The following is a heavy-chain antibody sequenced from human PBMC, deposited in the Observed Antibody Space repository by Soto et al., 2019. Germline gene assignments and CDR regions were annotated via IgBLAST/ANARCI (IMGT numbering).Heavy chain of an antibody. J-gene: IGHJ4*02. CDR2: INPYNRNT. D-gene: IGHD1-1*01. Sequence: ASVKVSCKASGYTFTNYGFSWVLQAPGQGLEWVGWINPYNRNTNYAQKFQGRVTMTTDTSTTTAYMELRSLRSDDTAVYYGTRYPNGTTDFDYWGLGTLVTVSS. V-gene: IGHV1-18*01. CDR3: TRYPNGTTDFDY. CDR1: GYTFTNYG.